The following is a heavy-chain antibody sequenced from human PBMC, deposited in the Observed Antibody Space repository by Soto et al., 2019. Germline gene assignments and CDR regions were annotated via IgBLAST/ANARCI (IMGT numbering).Heavy chain of an antibody. CDR3: ARGDRGAFEL. CDR2: IHSDGSST. J-gene: IGHJ3*01. D-gene: IGHD1-26*01. V-gene: IGHV3-74*01. CDR1: GFTFSYYW. Sequence: EVQLVESGGGLVRPGGSLRLSCAASGFTFSYYWMHWVRQAPGKGLVWVSRIHSDGSSTTYADFVKGRFIISRDNARNTVDLQMNIVRVEDTAVYYCARGDRGAFELWGQGTVVTVAS.